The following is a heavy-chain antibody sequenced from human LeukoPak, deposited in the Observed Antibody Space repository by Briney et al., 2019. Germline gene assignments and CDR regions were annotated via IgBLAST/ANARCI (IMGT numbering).Heavy chain of an antibody. J-gene: IGHJ6*03. V-gene: IGHV4-34*01. Sequence: SETLSLTCGVYGGSFSGYYWSWIRQPPGKGLEWIGEINHSGSTNYNPSLKSRVTISVDTSKNQFSLKLSSVTAADTAVYYCARVEEGYGSGRRENYYYYYMDVWGKGTTVTISS. CDR1: GGSFSGYY. CDR3: ARVEEGYGSGRRENYYYYYMDV. D-gene: IGHD3-10*01. CDR2: INHSGST.